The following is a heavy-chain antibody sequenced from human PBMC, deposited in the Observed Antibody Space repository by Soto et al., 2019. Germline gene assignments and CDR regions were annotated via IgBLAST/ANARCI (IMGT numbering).Heavy chain of an antibody. J-gene: IGHJ4*02. D-gene: IGHD3-3*01. Sequence: QVQLVHSGAEVKKPGSSVKVSCKASGGTFSSYTISWVRQAPGQGLEWMGRIIPILGIANYAQKFQGRVTITADKSTSTAYMELSSLRSEDTAVYYCARDNYDFWSGYYTWGQGTLVTVSS. CDR2: IIPILGIA. V-gene: IGHV1-69*04. CDR1: GGTFSSYT. CDR3: ARDNYDFWSGYYT.